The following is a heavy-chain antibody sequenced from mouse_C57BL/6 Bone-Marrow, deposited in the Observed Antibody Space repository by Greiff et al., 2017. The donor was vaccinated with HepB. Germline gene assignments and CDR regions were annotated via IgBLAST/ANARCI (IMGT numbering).Heavy chain of an antibody. CDR1: GYTFTSYW. D-gene: IGHD1-1*01. Sequence: QVQLQQPGAELVKPGASVKVSCKASGYTFTSYWMHWVKQRPGQGLEWIGRIHPSDSDTNYNQKFKGKATLTVDKSSSTAYMQLSSLTSEDSAVYYGAISAEIYYYGSSYFDYWGQGTTLTVSS. CDR2: IHPSDSDT. V-gene: IGHV1-74*01. CDR3: AISAEIYYYGSSYFDY. J-gene: IGHJ2*01.